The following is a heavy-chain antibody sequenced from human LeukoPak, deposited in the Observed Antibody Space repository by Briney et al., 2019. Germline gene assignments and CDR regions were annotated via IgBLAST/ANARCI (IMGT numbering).Heavy chain of an antibody. Sequence: ASVKVSCKASGYTFTSYGISWVRQAPGQGLEWMGWISAYNGNTNYAQKLQGRVTMTTDTSTSTAYMELRSLRSDDTAVYYCARSIAAAGELGYYYYYMDVWGEGTTVTVSS. CDR1: GYTFTSYG. J-gene: IGHJ6*03. CDR2: ISAYNGNT. D-gene: IGHD6-13*01. V-gene: IGHV1-18*01. CDR3: ARSIAAAGELGYYYYYMDV.